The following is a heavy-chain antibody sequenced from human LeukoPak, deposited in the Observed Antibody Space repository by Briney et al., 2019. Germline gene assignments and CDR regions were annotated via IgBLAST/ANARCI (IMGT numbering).Heavy chain of an antibody. CDR3: ARSNNSHRSHYFMDV. CDR1: GYRFGAYW. V-gene: IGHV5-51*01. Sequence: GESLKISCQVSGYRFGAYWIGWVRQMSGKGLEWVGLIYLAEADTTYSPSFRGHVTMSVDNSINPAYLQSGRLEAPGTRIYYCARSNNSHRSHYFMDVWGKGTTVTVSS. J-gene: IGHJ6*03. CDR2: IYLAEADT.